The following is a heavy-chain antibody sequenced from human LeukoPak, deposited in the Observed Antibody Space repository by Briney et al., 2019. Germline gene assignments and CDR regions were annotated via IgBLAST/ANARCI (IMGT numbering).Heavy chain of an antibody. CDR1: GFTFTSDT. V-gene: IGHV3-21*01. CDR2: ITSGSSYI. Sequence: GGSLRLSCAASGFTFTSDTMNWVRQAPGKGLEWVSSITSGSSYIYYADSVKGRFTISRDNAKNSLYLQMTSLRVEDTAVYYCAKTYGHFDDWGQGTLVTVSS. D-gene: IGHD4-17*01. CDR3: AKTYGHFDD. J-gene: IGHJ4*02.